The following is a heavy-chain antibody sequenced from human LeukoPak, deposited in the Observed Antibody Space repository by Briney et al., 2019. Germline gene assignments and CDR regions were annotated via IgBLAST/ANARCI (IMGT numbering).Heavy chain of an antibody. CDR1: GGSFSGYY. D-gene: IGHD6-6*01. Sequence: SSETLSLTCAVYGGSFSGYYWSWIRQPPGKGLEWIGEINHSGSTNYNPSLKSRVTISVDTSKNQFSLKLSSVTAADTAVYYCARLEAGYWYFDLWGRGTLVTVSS. V-gene: IGHV4-34*01. J-gene: IGHJ2*01. CDR2: INHSGST. CDR3: ARLEAGYWYFDL.